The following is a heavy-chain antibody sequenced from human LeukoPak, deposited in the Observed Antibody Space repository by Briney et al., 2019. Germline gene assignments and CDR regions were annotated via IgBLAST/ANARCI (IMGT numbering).Heavy chain of an antibody. CDR2: TYYRSEWYT. J-gene: IGHJ4*02. D-gene: IGHD5-18*01. CDR3: ARDLTAMTDTFFDS. CDR1: GDSVPPTSAA. V-gene: IGHV6-1*01. Sequence: SQTLSLTCAMSGDSVPPTSAAWNWFRRSPSRGLEWLGKTYYRSEWYTDYATSVRGRISIKPGTTNNQFSLQLDSVTPEDTAVYYCARDLTAMTDTFFDSWGQGILVTVSS.